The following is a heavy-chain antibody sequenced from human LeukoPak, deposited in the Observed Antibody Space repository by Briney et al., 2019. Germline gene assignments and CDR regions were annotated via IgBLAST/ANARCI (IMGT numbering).Heavy chain of an antibody. CDR1: GYTFTSYG. CDR2: ISAYNGNT. J-gene: IGHJ3*02. D-gene: IGHD1-26*01. CDR3: ARRPVGATKRPAFDI. V-gene: IGHV1-18*01. Sequence: ASVKVSCKASGYTFTSYGISWVRQAPGQGLEWMGWISAYNGNTNYAQKLQGRVTMTTDTSTSTAYMELRSLRSDDTAVYYCARRPVGATKRPAFDIWGQGTMVTVPS.